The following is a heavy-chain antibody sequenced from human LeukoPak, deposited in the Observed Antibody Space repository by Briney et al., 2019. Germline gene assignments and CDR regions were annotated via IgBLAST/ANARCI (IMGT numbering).Heavy chain of an antibody. Sequence: GGSLRLSCAASGFTFSSYAMSWVRQAPGKGLEWVSAISGSGGSTYYADSVKGRFTISRDNSKNTLYLQMNSLRAEDTAVYYXXXXXXXXMIVVVITGMDVWGQGTTVTVSS. CDR2: ISGSGGST. CDR1: GFTFSSYA. J-gene: IGHJ6*02. D-gene: IGHD3-22*01. CDR3: XXXXXXXMIVVVITGMDV. V-gene: IGHV3-23*01.